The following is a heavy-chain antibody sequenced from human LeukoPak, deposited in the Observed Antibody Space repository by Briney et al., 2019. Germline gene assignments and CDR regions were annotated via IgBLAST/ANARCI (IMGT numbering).Heavy chain of an antibody. CDR2: IIPILGIA. D-gene: IGHD2-21*02. CDR1: GGTFSSYA. CDR3: ARTLGDRGFDY. V-gene: IGHV1-69*04. Sequence: SVKVSCKASGGTFSSYAISWVRLAPGQGLEWMGRIIPILGIANYAQKFQGRVTITADKSTSTAYMELSSLRSEDTAVYYCARTLGDRGFDYWGQGTLVTVSS. J-gene: IGHJ4*02.